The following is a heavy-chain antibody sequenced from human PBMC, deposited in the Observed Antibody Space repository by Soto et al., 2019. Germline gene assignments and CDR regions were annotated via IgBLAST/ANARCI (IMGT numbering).Heavy chain of an antibody. CDR3: AKGAVAGTPTTYYYDGMDV. CDR2: IIPIFGTV. J-gene: IGHJ6*02. D-gene: IGHD6-19*01. V-gene: IGHV1-69*12. Sequence: QVQLLQSGAEVKKPGSSVRVSCEASGGTFRTYAISWVRQAPGQGLEWMGEIIPIFGTVNYAQKFQGRVTITADESTTTGYMALRSLRSEDTAVYYCAKGAVAGTPTTYYYDGMDVWGQGPTVTVSS. CDR1: GGTFRTYA.